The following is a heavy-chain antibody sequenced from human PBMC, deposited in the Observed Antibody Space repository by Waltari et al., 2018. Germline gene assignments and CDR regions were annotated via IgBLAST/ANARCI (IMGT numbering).Heavy chain of an antibody. CDR1: GYSISSGYY. J-gene: IGHJ4*02. Sequence: QVQLQESGPGLVKPSETLSLTCAVSGYSISSGYYWGWIRQPPGKGLEWIGSIYHSGGTDYNPSLKSRVTISVDTSKNQFSLKLSSVTAADTAVYYCARHIVGATNFDYWGQGTLVTVSS. CDR3: ARHIVGATNFDY. V-gene: IGHV4-38-2*01. CDR2: IYHSGGT. D-gene: IGHD1-26*01.